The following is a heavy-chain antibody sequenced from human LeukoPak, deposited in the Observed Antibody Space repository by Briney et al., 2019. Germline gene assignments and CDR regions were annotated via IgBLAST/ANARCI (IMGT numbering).Heavy chain of an antibody. Sequence: SETLSLTCTVSGGSINSYYWSWSRQPAGKGLEWIGRIYTSGSTNYNPSLKSRVTISVDTSKNQFSLKLSSVTAADTAVYYCARPKLWANAFDIWGQGTLVTVSS. V-gene: IGHV4-4*07. CDR1: GGSINSYY. J-gene: IGHJ4*02. CDR2: IYTSGST. D-gene: IGHD2-21*01. CDR3: ARPKLWANAFDI.